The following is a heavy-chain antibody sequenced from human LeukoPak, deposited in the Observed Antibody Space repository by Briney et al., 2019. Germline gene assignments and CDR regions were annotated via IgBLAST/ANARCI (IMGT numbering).Heavy chain of an antibody. Sequence: SSETLSLTCAVYGGSFSGYYWSWIRQPPGKGLEWIGEINHSGSTNYNPSLKSRVTISVDTSKNHFSLNLRSMQASDTAVYYCARAFCVGECFVLHIFFDSWGQGTLVTVSS. J-gene: IGHJ4*02. CDR2: INHSGST. D-gene: IGHD2-21*01. V-gene: IGHV4-34*01. CDR3: ARAFCVGECFVLHIFFDS. CDR1: GGSFSGYY.